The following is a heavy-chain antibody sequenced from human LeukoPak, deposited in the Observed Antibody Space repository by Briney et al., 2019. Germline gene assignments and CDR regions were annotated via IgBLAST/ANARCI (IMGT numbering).Heavy chain of an antibody. V-gene: IGHV3-74*01. D-gene: IGHD3-9*01. J-gene: IGHJ4*02. Sequence: PGGSLRLSCTTSGFTFGDYVMSWVRQAPGKGLAWVSRISSDGTTTAYADSVKGRFTISRDSAKNMLYLQMNSLRVEDTAMYYCASPGDNYAILGLDYWGQGTLVTVSS. CDR1: GFTFGDYV. CDR2: ISSDGTTT. CDR3: ASPGDNYAILGLDY.